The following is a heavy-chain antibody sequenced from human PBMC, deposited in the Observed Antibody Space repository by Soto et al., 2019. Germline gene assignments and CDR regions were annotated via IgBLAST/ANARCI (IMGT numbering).Heavy chain of an antibody. CDR2: TGSGTGPG. V-gene: IGHV1-69*06. D-gene: IGHD2-15*01. Sequence: ASVKVSCKASGGSLSTNPISWVRQAPGQGLEWMGGTGSGTGPGNHAQRFQGRLTVTADKSTSTVYMELTNLSSEDTAVYYCARRHSGGFFRFFDSWGQGTLVTVSS. CDR3: ARRHSGGFFRFFDS. J-gene: IGHJ4*02. CDR1: GGSLSTNP.